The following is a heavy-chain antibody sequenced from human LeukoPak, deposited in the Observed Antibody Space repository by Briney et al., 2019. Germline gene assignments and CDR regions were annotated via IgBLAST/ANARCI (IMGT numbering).Heavy chain of an antibody. J-gene: IGHJ3*02. D-gene: IGHD3-22*01. Sequence: SETLSLTCAVYGGSFSGYYWSWIRQPPGKGLEWIGYIYYSGSTNYNPSLKSRVTISVDTSKNQFSLKLSSVTAADTAVYYCARELEYNYYDSSGYYPDAFDIWGQGTMVTVSS. CDR2: IYYSGST. V-gene: IGHV4-59*01. CDR1: GGSFSGYY. CDR3: ARELEYNYYDSSGYYPDAFDI.